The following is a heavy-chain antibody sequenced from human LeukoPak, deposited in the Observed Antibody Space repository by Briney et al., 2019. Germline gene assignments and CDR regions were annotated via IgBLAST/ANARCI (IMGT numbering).Heavy chain of an antibody. D-gene: IGHD2-2*01. J-gene: IGHJ3*02. CDR3: ARDVVVVPAASSDAFDI. CDR2: ISAYNGNT. CDR1: GHTFTSYD. V-gene: IGHV1-18*01. Sequence: GASVKVSCKASGHTFTSYDISWVRQAPGQGLEWMGWISAYNGNTNYAQKLQGRVTMTTDTSTSTAYMELRSLRSDDTAVYYCARDVVVVPAASSDAFDIWGQGTMVTVSS.